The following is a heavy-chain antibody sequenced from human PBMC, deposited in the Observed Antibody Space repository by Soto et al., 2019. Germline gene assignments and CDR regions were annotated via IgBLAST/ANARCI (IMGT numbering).Heavy chain of an antibody. CDR2: ISSSSSTI. J-gene: IGHJ4*02. CDR3: ARHSPDFDWLSQFDY. CDR1: GFTFSSYS. V-gene: IGHV3-48*02. D-gene: IGHD3-9*01. Sequence: GGSLRLSCAASGFTFSSYSMNWVRQAPGKGLEWVSYISSSSSTIYYADSVKGRFTISRDNAKNSLYLQMNSLRDEDTAVYYCARHSPDFDWLSQFDYWGQGTLVTVSS.